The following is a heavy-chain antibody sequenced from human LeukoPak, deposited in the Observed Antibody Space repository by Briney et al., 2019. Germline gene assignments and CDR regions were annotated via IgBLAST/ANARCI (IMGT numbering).Heavy chain of an antibody. V-gene: IGHV3-11*06. CDR2: ISSSSSYT. CDR1: GFTFSDYY. J-gene: IGHJ6*02. Sequence: GGSLRLSCAASGFTFSDYYVSWIRQAPGKGLEWVSYISSSSSYTNYADSVKGRFTISRDNAKNSLYLQMNSLRAEDTAVYYCARELDDFWSGPPKSYGMDVWGQGTTVTVSS. CDR3: ARELDDFWSGPPKSYGMDV. D-gene: IGHD3-3*01.